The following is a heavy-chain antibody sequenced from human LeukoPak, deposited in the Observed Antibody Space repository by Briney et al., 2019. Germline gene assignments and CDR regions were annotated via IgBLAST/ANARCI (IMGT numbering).Heavy chain of an antibody. CDR3: ARDLETFDY. Sequence: GALRLSCAASGFTFSSYWMSWVRQAPGKGLEWVANIKQDGSETYYVDSVKGRFTISRDNAKNSLYLQMNSLRAEDTAVYHCARDLETFDYWGQGTLVTVSS. V-gene: IGHV3-7*01. CDR2: IKQDGSET. D-gene: IGHD1-1*01. J-gene: IGHJ4*02. CDR1: GFTFSSYW.